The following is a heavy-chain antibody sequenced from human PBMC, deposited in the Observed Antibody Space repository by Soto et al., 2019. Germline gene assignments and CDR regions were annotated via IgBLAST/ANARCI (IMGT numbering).Heavy chain of an antibody. CDR2: ISGSGGST. CDR3: AKDPHYYDSSGNY. J-gene: IGHJ4*02. CDR1: GFTFSSYA. D-gene: IGHD3-22*01. V-gene: IGHV3-23*01. Sequence: EVQLLESGGGLVQPGGSLRLSCAASGFTFSSYAMSWVRQAPGKGLEWVSAISGSGGSTYYADSVKGRFTISRDTSKNTLYLQMNSLRAEDTAVYYCAKDPHYYDSSGNYWGQGTLVTVSS.